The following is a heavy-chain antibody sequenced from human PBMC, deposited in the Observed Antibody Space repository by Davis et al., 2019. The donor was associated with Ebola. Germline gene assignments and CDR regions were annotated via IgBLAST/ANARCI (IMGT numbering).Heavy chain of an antibody. V-gene: IGHV1-69*10. D-gene: IGHD3-22*01. Sequence: SVKVSCKASGGTFSSYAISWVRQAPGQGLEWMGGIIPILGIANYAQKFQGRVTITADKSTSTAYMELSSLRSEDTAVYYCARVDYYGSSGPRYYFDYWGQGTLVTVSS. CDR1: GGTFSSYA. J-gene: IGHJ4*02. CDR3: ARVDYYGSSGPRYYFDY. CDR2: IIPILGIA.